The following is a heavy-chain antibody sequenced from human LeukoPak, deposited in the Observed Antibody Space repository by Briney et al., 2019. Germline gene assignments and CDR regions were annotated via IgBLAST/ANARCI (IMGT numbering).Heavy chain of an antibody. CDR1: GGSISSGGYY. CDR2: IYHSGST. Sequence: KASETLSLTCTVSGGSISSGGYYGSWIRQPPGKGLEWIGYIYHSGSTYYNPSLKSRVTISVDRSKNQFSLKLSSVTAADTAVYYCARELGAVNWFDPWGQGTLVTVSS. D-gene: IGHD3-16*01. V-gene: IGHV4-30-2*01. J-gene: IGHJ5*02. CDR3: ARELGAVNWFDP.